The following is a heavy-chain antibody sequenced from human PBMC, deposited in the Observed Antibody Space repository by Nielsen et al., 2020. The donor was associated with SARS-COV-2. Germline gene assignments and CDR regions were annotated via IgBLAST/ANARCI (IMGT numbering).Heavy chain of an antibody. D-gene: IGHD3-9*01. CDR3: AKRYYDILTGYWGNFDY. Sequence: GGSLRLSCAASGFTFSSYAMSWVRQAPGKGLEWASAISGSGGSTYYADSVKGRFTISRDNSKNTLYLQMNSLRAEDTAVYYCAKRYYDILTGYWGNFDYWGQGTLVTVSS. J-gene: IGHJ4*02. CDR1: GFTFSSYA. CDR2: ISGSGGST. V-gene: IGHV3-23*01.